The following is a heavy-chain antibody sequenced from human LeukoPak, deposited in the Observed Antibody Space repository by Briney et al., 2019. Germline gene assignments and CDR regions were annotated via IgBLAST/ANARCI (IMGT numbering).Heavy chain of an antibody. CDR1: GFTFTNYA. CDR2: ISEGGGNT. D-gene: IGHD4-17*01. Sequence: GGSLRLSCAASGFTFTNYAMTWVRQAPGKGLEWVSGISEGGGNTYYAASVKGRFTISSDHSKNTLYLQMNSLRAEDTALYYCAKREKGTTGRFFDYWGQGTLVTVSS. V-gene: IGHV3-23*01. J-gene: IGHJ4*02. CDR3: AKREKGTTGRFFDY.